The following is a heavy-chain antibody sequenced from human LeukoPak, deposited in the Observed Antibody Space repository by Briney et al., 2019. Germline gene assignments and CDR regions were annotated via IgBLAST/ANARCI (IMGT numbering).Heavy chain of an antibody. J-gene: IGHJ4*02. CDR2: MIPILGIA. D-gene: IGHD3-9*01. CDR1: GGTFSSYA. Sequence: GASVKVSCKASGGTFSSYAISWVRQAPGQGLEWMGRMIPILGIANYAQKFQGRVTITADKSTSTAYMELSSLRSEDTAVYYCARDSPHHYDILTGYSSAGGDYWGQGTLVTVSS. V-gene: IGHV1-69*04. CDR3: ARDSPHHYDILTGYSSAGGDY.